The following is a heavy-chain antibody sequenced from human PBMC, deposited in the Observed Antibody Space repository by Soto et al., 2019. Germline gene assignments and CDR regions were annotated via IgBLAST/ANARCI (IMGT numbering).Heavy chain of an antibody. J-gene: IGHJ6*02. Sequence: GGSLRLSCAASGFTFSSYDMHWVRQATGKGLEWVSAIGTAGDTYYPGSVKGRFTISRENAKNSLYLQMNSLRAGDTAVYYCARGEYYDYVWGSYRTSYGMDVWGQGTTVTVSS. CDR3: ARGEYYDYVWGSYRTSYGMDV. CDR2: IGTAGDT. D-gene: IGHD3-16*02. CDR1: GFTFSSYD. V-gene: IGHV3-13*01.